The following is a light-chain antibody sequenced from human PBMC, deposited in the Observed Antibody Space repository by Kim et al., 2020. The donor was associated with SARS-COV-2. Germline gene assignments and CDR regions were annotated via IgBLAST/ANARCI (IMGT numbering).Light chain of an antibody. Sequence: LSPAARATLSFRASQSVTRNHFAWFQQKPGHAPGLLIYATSSRATGIPDRFSGSGSGTDFTLTISRLEPEDFAVYYCQQYDNSPYTFGQGTKLEI. CDR2: ATS. CDR1: QSVTRNH. V-gene: IGKV3-20*01. J-gene: IGKJ2*01. CDR3: QQYDNSPYT.